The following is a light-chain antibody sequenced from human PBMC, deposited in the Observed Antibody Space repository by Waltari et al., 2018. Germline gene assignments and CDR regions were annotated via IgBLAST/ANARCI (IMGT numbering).Light chain of an antibody. J-gene: IGLJ2*01. CDR3: SSYARGNAVV. V-gene: IGLV2-8*01. Sequence: QSALTQPPSASGSPGQSVTISCTGTSSDVGGYEYVSWYQHHPGKAPKLIVYEATQRPSGVPDRFSVSKSGNTASLTVSGLQAEDEAEYYCSSYARGNAVVFGGGTRLTVL. CDR1: SSDVGGYEY. CDR2: EAT.